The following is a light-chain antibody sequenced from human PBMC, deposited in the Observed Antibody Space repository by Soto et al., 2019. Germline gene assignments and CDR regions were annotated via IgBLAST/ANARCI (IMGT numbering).Light chain of an antibody. CDR3: QQRSNWPPT. Sequence: EIVLTQSPATLSLSPGERATLSCRASQSVSSYLAWYQQKPGQAPRLLIYDASNRATGIPARFSGSGSGTDFHLNLSHLRPGDFAVYYCQQRSNWPPTFGQGTRLEIK. V-gene: IGKV3-11*01. CDR2: DAS. J-gene: IGKJ5*01. CDR1: QSVSSY.